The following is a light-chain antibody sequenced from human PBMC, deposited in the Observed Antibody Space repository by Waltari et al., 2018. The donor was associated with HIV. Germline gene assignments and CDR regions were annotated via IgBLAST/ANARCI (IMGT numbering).Light chain of an antibody. V-gene: IGLV3-1*01. CDR3: QAWDATTVL. CDR1: TLGRNY. J-gene: IGLJ2*01. Sequence: SYELTQSPSVSVSPGQTAIITCSGYTLGRNYVCWYQQKPGQSPVLVTYQDTKRPSGIPERFSGSKSGNTATLTISGTQALDEADYFCQAWDATTVLFGGGTKLTVL. CDR2: QDT.